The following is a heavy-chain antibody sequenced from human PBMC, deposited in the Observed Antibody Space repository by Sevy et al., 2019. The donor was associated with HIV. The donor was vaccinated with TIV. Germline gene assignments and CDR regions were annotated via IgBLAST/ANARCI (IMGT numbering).Heavy chain of an antibody. CDR3: AREVGAQLKDAFDI. CDR2: IWYDGSNK. D-gene: IGHD1-26*01. Sequence: GGSLRLSCAASGFTFSSYGMHWVRQAPGKGLEWVAVIWYDGSNKYYADSVKGRFTISRDNSKNTLYLQMNSLRAEDTAVYYCAREVGAQLKDAFDIWGQGTMVTVSS. V-gene: IGHV3-33*01. J-gene: IGHJ3*02. CDR1: GFTFSSYG.